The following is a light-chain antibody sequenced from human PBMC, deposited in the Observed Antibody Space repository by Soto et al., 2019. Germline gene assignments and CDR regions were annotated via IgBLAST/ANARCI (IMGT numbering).Light chain of an antibody. CDR1: QSISTY. CDR3: QQGSFTLT. CDR2: GAS. J-gene: IGKJ4*01. V-gene: IGKV1-39*01. Sequence: DIQMTQSPSSVSASVGDRVTITCRASQSISTYLNWYQQKLGKAPKLLISGASSLQGGVPSRFSGSGSGTDFTLTISSLQPEDFATYYCQQGSFTLTFGGGTKLEIK.